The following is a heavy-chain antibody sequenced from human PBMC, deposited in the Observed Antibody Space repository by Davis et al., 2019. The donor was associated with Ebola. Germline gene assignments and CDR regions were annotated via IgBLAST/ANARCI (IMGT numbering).Heavy chain of an antibody. CDR3: ARDKSTFFDY. CDR2: IIPIFGTA. V-gene: IGHV1-69*13. Sequence: ASSVNVSCKASGGTFISYAISWVRQAPGQGLEWMGGIIPIFGTANYAQKFQGRVTITADESTSTAYMELSSLRSEDTAVYYCARDKSTFFDYWGQGTLVTVSS. CDR1: GGTFISYA. J-gene: IGHJ4*02.